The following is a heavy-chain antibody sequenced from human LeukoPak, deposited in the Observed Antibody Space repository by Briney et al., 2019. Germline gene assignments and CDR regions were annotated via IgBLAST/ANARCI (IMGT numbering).Heavy chain of an antibody. Sequence: GGSLRLSCAASGFTFSSFAMSWVRQAPGKGLEWVSGISGGGGSTYYVDSVKGRFTISRDNSKNTLYLQMNSLRAEDTAVYYCARALDSSSSEIYFDYWGQGTLVTVSS. D-gene: IGHD6-6*01. CDR3: ARALDSSSSEIYFDY. CDR2: ISGGGGST. J-gene: IGHJ4*02. V-gene: IGHV3-23*01. CDR1: GFTFSSFA.